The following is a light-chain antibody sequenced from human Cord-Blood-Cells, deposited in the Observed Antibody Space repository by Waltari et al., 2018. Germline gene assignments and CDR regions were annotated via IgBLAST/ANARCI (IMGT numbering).Light chain of an antibody. V-gene: IGKV3-20*01. J-gene: IGKJ2*01. CDR3: QQYGSSYT. CDR1: QSVSSSY. Sequence: EIVLPQSPGTLSLSPGERAPLSCRASQSVSSSYLTWYQQKPGQPPRLLIYGASSRATGIPDRFSGSGSGTDFTLTISRLEPEDVAVYYCQQYGSSYTFGQGTKLEIK. CDR2: GAS.